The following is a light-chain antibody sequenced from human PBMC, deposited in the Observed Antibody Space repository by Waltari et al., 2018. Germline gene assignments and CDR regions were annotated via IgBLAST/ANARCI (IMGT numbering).Light chain of an antibody. CDR2: KVN. CDR3: SSYTRRSYWV. CDR1: SSDVGFYDF. J-gene: IGLJ3*02. V-gene: IGLV2-14*01. Sequence: QSALTQPASVSGSPGQSITISCTGTSSDVGFYDFVSWFQQHPGKAPKVIIYKVNNRPSGFSNPVSGSKPANTASLTISGLQAEDEADYYCSSYTRRSYWVFGGGTQLTVL.